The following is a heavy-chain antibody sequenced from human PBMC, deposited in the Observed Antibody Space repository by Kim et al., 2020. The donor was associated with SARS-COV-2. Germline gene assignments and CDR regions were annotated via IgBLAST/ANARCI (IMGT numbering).Heavy chain of an antibody. J-gene: IGHJ4*02. D-gene: IGHD2-8*01. V-gene: IGHV3-30-3*01. CDR2: ISYDGTNR. CDR3: ARGGGLITPPDY. CDR1: GFTFSSHA. Sequence: GGSLRLSCAVSGFTFSSHAMHWVRQAPGKGLEWVAVISYDGTNRRYADFVKGRLIISRDNSGNTLFLQMNSLRPEDTAVYYCARGGGLITPPDYWGQGTL.